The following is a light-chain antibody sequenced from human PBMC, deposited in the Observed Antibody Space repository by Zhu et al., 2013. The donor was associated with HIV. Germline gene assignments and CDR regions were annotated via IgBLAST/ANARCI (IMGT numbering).Light chain of an antibody. J-gene: IGLJ2*01. V-gene: IGLV2-14*01. CDR2: EVA. CDR3: TSYTSSTTLI. CDR1: SSDVGGYNY. Sequence: QSALTQPASVSGSPGQSITISCTGTSSDVGGYNYVSWYQHHPGKAPKLMIYEVANRPSGVSDRFSGSKSGNTASLTISGLQAEDEAHYYCTSYTSSTTLIFGGGTKVTVL.